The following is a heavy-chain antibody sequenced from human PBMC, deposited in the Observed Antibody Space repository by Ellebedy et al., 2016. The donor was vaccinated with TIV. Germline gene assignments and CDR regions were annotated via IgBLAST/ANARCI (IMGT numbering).Heavy chain of an antibody. CDR3: AKGGTMIVVVPQDDAFDI. CDR1: GFTFDDYA. J-gene: IGHJ3*02. V-gene: IGHV3-9*01. CDR2: ISWNSGSI. Sequence: SLKISCAASGFTFDDYAMHWVRQAPGKGLEWASGISWNSGSIGYADSVKGRFTISRDNAKNSLYLQMNSLRAEDTALYYCAKGGTMIVVVPQDDAFDIWGQGTMVTVSS. D-gene: IGHD3-22*01.